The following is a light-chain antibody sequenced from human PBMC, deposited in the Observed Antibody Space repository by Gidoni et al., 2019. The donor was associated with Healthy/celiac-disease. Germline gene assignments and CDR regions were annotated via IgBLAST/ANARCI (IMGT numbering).Light chain of an antibody. CDR2: KAS. CDR3: QQYNSYWT. Sequence: DIQMTQSPSTLSASVGDRVTITCRASQSISSWLAWYQQKPGKAPKLLIYKASSLESGVPSRFSGRGSGTEFTLTISRRQPDDFATYYCQQYNSYWTVGQGTKVEIK. CDR1: QSISSW. V-gene: IGKV1-5*03. J-gene: IGKJ1*01.